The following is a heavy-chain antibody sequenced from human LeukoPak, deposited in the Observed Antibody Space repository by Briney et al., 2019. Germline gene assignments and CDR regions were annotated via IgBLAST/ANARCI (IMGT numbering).Heavy chain of an antibody. CDR1: GGSISSYY. V-gene: IGHV4-4*07. CDR3: ARGDKITMVRGVIITFDWFDP. J-gene: IGHJ5*02. Sequence: SETLSLTCTVSGGSISSYYWSWIRQPAGKGLEWIGRIYTSGSTNYNPSLKSRVTISVDTSKNQFSLKLSSVTAADTAVYYCARGDKITMVRGVIITFDWFDPWGQGTLVTVSS. D-gene: IGHD3-10*01. CDR2: IYTSGST.